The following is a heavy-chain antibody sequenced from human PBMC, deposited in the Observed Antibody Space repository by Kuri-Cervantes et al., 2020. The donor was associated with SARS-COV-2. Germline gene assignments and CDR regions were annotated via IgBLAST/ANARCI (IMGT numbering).Heavy chain of an antibody. Sequence: SETLSLTCTVSGGSISSYYRSWIRQPPGKGLEWIGYIYYSGSTNYNPSLKSRVTISVDTSKNQFSLKLSSVTAADTAVYYCARHSIAAAYFDYWGQGTLVTVSS. CDR1: GGSISSYY. CDR2: IYYSGST. CDR3: ARHSIAAAYFDY. V-gene: IGHV4-59*08. D-gene: IGHD6-13*01. J-gene: IGHJ4*02.